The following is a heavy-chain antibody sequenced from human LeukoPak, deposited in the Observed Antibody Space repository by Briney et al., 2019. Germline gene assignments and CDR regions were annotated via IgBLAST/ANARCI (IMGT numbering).Heavy chain of an antibody. Sequence: SETLSLTCTISGASINSDTYYWGWIRQPPGKGLEWIGTHSHSGSAYYNPSLRSRITMSLDTSENQLSLKLHSVTAADTAIYYCARYQTGTMFAVWGQGTLVTISS. CDR1: GASINSDTYY. V-gene: IGHV4-39*07. CDR2: HSHSGSA. CDR3: ARYQTGTMFAV. D-gene: IGHD1/OR15-1a*01. J-gene: IGHJ4*02.